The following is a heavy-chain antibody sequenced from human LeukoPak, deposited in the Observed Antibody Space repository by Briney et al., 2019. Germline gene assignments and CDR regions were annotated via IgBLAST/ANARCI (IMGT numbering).Heavy chain of an antibody. CDR2: IIPIFGTA. Sequence: SVKVSCKASGGTFSSYAISWVRQAPGQGLGWMGGIIPIFGTANYAQKFQGRVTITADESTSTAYMELSSLRSEDTAVYYCARDPTAGAPDYYDSSGYHYFDYWGQGTLVTVSS. CDR3: ARDPTAGAPDYYDSSGYHYFDY. CDR1: GGTFSSYA. J-gene: IGHJ4*02. V-gene: IGHV1-69*13. D-gene: IGHD3-22*01.